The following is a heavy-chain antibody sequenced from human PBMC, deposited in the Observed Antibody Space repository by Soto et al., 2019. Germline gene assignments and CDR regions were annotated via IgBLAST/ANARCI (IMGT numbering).Heavy chain of an antibody. J-gene: IGHJ3*02. Sequence: ASVKVSCKASGGTFSSYTISWVRQAPGQGLEWMGRIIPILGIANYAQKFQGRVTITADKSTSTAYMELSSLRSEDTAVYYCARKGYCSGGSCYVAEDAFDIWGQGTMVTVS. CDR2: IIPILGIA. CDR3: ARKGYCSGGSCYVAEDAFDI. CDR1: GGTFSSYT. V-gene: IGHV1-69*02. D-gene: IGHD2-15*01.